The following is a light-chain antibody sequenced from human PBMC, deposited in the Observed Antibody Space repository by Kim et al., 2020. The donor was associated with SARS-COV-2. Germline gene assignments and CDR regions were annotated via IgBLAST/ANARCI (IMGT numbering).Light chain of an antibody. V-gene: IGKV3-20*01. Sequence: SPGERATLSCRASQSFTTNYLAWYQQKPGPAPRLLNYDASRRATGIPGRFSGSGSGTDFTLTISRLEPEDVAVYSCQQYGSSPITFGQGTRLEIK. CDR3: QQYGSSPIT. CDR2: DAS. J-gene: IGKJ5*01. CDR1: QSFTTNY.